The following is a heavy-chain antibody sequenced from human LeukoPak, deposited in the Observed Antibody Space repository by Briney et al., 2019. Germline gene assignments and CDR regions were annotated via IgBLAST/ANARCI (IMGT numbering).Heavy chain of an antibody. CDR2: INHSGST. D-gene: IGHD3/OR15-3a*01. J-gene: IGHJ3*02. CDR1: GGSFSGYY. Sequence: PSETLSLTCAVYGGSFSGYYWSWIRQPPGKGLEWIGEINHSGSTNYNPSLKSRVTISVDTSKNQFSLKLSSVTAADTAVYYCARDIIGFWTGYHTFDIWGQGTMVTVSS. CDR3: ARDIIGFWTGYHTFDI. V-gene: IGHV4-34*01.